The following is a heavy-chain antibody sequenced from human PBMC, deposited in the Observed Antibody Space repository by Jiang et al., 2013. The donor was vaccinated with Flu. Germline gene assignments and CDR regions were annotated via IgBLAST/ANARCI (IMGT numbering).Heavy chain of an antibody. CDR2: ISYDGSKK. V-gene: IGHV3-30-3*01. CDR1: GFTFSSYA. Sequence: RLSCAASGFTFSSYAMHWVHQAPGKGLEWVAVISYDGSKKYYADSVKGRFTISRDNSKNTLYLQMNSLRAEDTAVYYCARDQKGDPAEYFQHWGQGTLVTVSS. CDR3: ARDQKGDPAEYFQH. J-gene: IGHJ1*01. D-gene: IGHD3-16*01.